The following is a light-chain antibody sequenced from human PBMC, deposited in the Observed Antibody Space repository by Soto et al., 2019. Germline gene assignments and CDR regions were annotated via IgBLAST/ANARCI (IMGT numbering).Light chain of an antibody. CDR1: SSDVGAYNY. Sequence: QSALTQPASVSGSPGQSITISCTGTSSDVGAYNYVSWYQQHPGKAPKLLIFEVSSRPSGVSNRFSGSKSGSTASLTISGLQAEDEAEYYCSSYADSDTLYVFGTGTKVTVL. V-gene: IGLV2-14*01. CDR2: EVS. J-gene: IGLJ1*01. CDR3: SSYADSDTLYV.